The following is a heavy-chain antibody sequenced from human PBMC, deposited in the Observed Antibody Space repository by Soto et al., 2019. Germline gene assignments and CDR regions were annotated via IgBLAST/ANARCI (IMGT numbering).Heavy chain of an antibody. D-gene: IGHD3-16*01. J-gene: IGHJ3*02. CDR1: GGSISSSSYY. V-gene: IGHV4-39*01. CDR2: IYYSGST. Sequence: QLQLQESGPGLVKPSETLSLTCTVSGGSISSSSYYWGWIRQPPGKGLEWIGSIYYSGSTYYNPSLKSRVTISVDTSKNQFSLKLSSVTAADTAVYYCARIGMLRGGGAFDIWGQGTMVTVSS. CDR3: ARIGMLRGGGAFDI.